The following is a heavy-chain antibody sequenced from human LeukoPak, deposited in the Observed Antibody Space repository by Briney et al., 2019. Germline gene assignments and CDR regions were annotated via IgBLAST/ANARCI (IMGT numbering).Heavy chain of an antibody. Sequence: SETLSPTCTVSGGSISSYYWSWIRQPPGKGLEWIGYIYYSGSTNYNPSLKSRVTVSIDTSKNQISLKLSSVTAADTAVYYCARHKAERWLHAQFDYWGPGTLVTASS. CDR2: IYYSGST. D-gene: IGHD5-24*01. CDR3: ARHKAERWLHAQFDY. J-gene: IGHJ4*02. V-gene: IGHV4-59*08. CDR1: GGSISSYY.